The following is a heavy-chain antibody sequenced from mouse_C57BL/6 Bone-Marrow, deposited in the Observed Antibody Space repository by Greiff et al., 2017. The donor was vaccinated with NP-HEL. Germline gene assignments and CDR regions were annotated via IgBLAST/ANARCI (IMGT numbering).Heavy chain of an antibody. CDR1: GFNIKDDY. D-gene: IGHD1-1*01. CDR2: IDPENGDT. V-gene: IGHV14-4*01. J-gene: IGHJ1*03. Sequence: EVKVVESGAELVRPGASVKLSCTASGFNIKDDYMHWVKQRPEQGLEWIGWIDPENGDTEYASKFQGKATITADTSSNTAYLQLSSLTSEDTAVYYCTTPITTVVEGYFDVWGTGTTVTVSS. CDR3: TTPITTVVEGYFDV.